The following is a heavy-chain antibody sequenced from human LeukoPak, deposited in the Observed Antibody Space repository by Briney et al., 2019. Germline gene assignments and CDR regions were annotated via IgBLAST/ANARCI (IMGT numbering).Heavy chain of an antibody. CDR3: AREFSSSWYGNSFDP. D-gene: IGHD6-13*01. CDR1: GGSISSSNW. CDR2: IYHSGST. V-gene: IGHV4-4*02. Sequence: SGTLSLTCAVSGGSISSSNWWSWVRQPPGKGLEWIGEIYHSGSTNYNPSLKSRVTISVDKSKNQFSLKLSSVTAADTAVYYCAREFSSSWYGNSFDPWGQGTLVTVSS. J-gene: IGHJ5*02.